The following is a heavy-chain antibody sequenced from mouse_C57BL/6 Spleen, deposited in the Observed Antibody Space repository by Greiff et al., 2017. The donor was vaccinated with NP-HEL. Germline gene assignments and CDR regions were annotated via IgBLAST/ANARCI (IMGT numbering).Heavy chain of an antibody. D-gene: IGHD2-5*01. CDR3: TRTPPYYSNYGWYFDV. CDR1: GFTFSSYA. J-gene: IGHJ1*03. CDR2: ISSGGDYI. V-gene: IGHV5-9-1*02. Sequence: EVKLVESGEGLVKPGGSLKLSCAASGFTFSSYAMSWVRQTPEKRLEWVAYISSGGDYIYYADTVKGRFTISRDNARNTLYLQMSSLKSEDTAMYYSTRTPPYYSNYGWYFDVWGTGTTVTVSS.